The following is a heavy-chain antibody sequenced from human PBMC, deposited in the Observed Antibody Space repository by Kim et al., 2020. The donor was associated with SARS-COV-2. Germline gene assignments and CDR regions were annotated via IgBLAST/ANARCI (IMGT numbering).Heavy chain of an antibody. CDR3: AKAAGKYSEYNWFYL. Sequence: GGSLRLSCAISGFTFSSFAISWVRQAPGKGLEWVSSVSGSGSATYYADSVKGRFTISRDNSKNTLYLGINSLRAEDTAVYFCAKAAGKYSEYNWFYLCG. CDR1: GFTFSSFA. J-gene: IGHJ5*02. D-gene: IGHD1-26*01. CDR2: VSGSGSAT. V-gene: IGHV3-23*01.